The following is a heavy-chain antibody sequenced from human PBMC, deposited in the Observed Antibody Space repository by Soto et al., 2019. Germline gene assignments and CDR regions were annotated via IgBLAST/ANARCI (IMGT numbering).Heavy chain of an antibody. CDR3: ARVYSYGYYFDY. CDR1: GGSISSGGYY. Sequence: TLSLTCTVSGGSISSGGYYWSWIRQHPGKGLEWIGYIYYSGSTYYNPSLKSRVTISVDTSKNQFSLKLSSVTAADTAVYYCARVYSYGYYFDYWGQGTLVTVSS. D-gene: IGHD5-18*01. CDR2: IYYSGST. V-gene: IGHV4-31*02. J-gene: IGHJ4*02.